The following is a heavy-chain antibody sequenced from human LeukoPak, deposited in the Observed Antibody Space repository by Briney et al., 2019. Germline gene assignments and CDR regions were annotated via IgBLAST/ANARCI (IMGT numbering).Heavy chain of an antibody. CDR1: GGSFSGYY. J-gene: IGHJ6*02. CDR2: INHSGST. CDR3: ARVPRTYCTNGVCDYYYGMDV. D-gene: IGHD2-8*01. V-gene: IGHV4-34*01. Sequence: SETLSLTCAVYGGSFSGYYWSWIRRPPGKGLEWIGEINHSGSTNYNPSLKSRVTISVDTSKNQFSLKLSSVTAADTAVYYCARVPRTYCTNGVCDYYYGMDVWGQGTTVTVSS.